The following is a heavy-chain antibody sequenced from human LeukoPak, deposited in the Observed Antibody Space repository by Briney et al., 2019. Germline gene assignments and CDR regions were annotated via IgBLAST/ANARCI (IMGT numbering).Heavy chain of an antibody. D-gene: IGHD3-10*01. Sequence: PSETLSLTCTVSGGSVSSGSYYWSWNRQPPGKGLEWLGYIYYSGSTNYNPSLKSRVTISVDTSKNQFSLKLSSVTAADTAVYYCARGQFGEGDPWGQGTLVTVSS. CDR1: GGSVSSGSYY. CDR3: ARGQFGEGDP. CDR2: IYYSGST. J-gene: IGHJ5*02. V-gene: IGHV4-61*01.